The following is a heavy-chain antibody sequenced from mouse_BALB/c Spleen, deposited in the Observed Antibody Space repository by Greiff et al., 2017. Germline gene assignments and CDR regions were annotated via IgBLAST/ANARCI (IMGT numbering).Heavy chain of an antibody. CDR1: GFTFSDYY. J-gene: IGHJ4*01. V-gene: IGHV5-4*02. CDR2: ISDGGSYT. CDR3: ARGLDFDY. D-gene: IGHD2-13*01. Sequence: EVHLVESGGGLVKPGGSLKLSCAASGFTFSDYYMYWVRQTPEKRLEWVATISDGGSYTYYPDSVKGRFTISRDNAKNNLYLQMSSLKSEDTAMYYCARGLDFDYWGQGTSVTVSS.